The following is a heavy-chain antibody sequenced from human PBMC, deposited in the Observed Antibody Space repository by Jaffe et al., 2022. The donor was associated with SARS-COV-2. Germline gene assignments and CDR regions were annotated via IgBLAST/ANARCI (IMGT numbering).Heavy chain of an antibody. V-gene: IGHV3-30*18. Sequence: QVQLVESGGGVVQPGRSLRLSCAASGFTFSSYGMHWVRQAPGKGLEWVAVISYDGSNKYYADSVKGRFTISRDNSKNTLYLQMNSLRAEDTAVYYCAKDGVATILLPPTYYYYYGMDVWGQGTTVTVSS. CDR1: GFTFSSYG. CDR2: ISYDGSNK. J-gene: IGHJ6*02. D-gene: IGHD5-12*01. CDR3: AKDGVATILLPPTYYYYYGMDV.